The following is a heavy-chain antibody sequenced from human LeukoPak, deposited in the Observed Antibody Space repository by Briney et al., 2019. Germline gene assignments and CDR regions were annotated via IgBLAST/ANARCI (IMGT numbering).Heavy chain of an antibody. J-gene: IGHJ4*02. V-gene: IGHV1-2*02. CDR2: INPNSGGT. D-gene: IGHD6-13*01. CDR3: ARGLAAAAHFDY. Sequence: GASXKVSCKAFGYTFTGYYMHWVRQAPGQGLEWMGWINPNSGGTNYAQKFQGRVTMTRDTSISTAYMELSRLRSDDTAVYYCARGLAAAAHFDYWGQGTLVTVSS. CDR1: GYTFTGYY.